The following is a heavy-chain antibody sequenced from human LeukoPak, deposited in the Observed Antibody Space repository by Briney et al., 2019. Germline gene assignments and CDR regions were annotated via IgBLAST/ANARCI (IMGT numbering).Heavy chain of an antibody. J-gene: IGHJ4*02. CDR1: GDTFSSYA. CDR3: ARGPMATISPNDY. CDR2: IIPILGIA. V-gene: IGHV1-69*04. Sequence: SVTVSCKASGDTFSSYAISWVRQAPGQGLEWMGRIIPILGIANYAQKFQGRVTITADKSTSTAYMELSSLRSEDTAVYYCARGPMATISPNDYWGQGTLVTVSS. D-gene: IGHD5-24*01.